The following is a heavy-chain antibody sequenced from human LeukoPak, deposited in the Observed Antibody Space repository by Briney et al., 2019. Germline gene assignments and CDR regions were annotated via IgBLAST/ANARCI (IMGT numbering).Heavy chain of an antibody. D-gene: IGHD6-13*01. V-gene: IGHV4-39*01. CDR1: GGSISNSIYY. CDR3: ARSPRVAAAGSRYYFDY. Sequence: PSQTLSLTCTVSGGSISNSIYYWGWIRQPPGKGLEWIGTIYYSGSTYYNPSLKSRVTISVDTSKNQCSLKLSSVSAADTAVYYCARSPRVAAAGSRYYFDYWGQGTLVTVSS. CDR2: IYYSGST. J-gene: IGHJ4*02.